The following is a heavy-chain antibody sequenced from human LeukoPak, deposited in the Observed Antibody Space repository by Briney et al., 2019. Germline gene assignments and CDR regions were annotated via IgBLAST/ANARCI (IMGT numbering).Heavy chain of an antibody. CDR2: ISYDGSNK. CDR3: AKGYEITMVRYSGNY. Sequence: PGRSLRLSCAASGFTFSSYGMHWVRQAPGKGLEWVAVISYDGSNKYYADSVKGRFTISRDNSKNTLYLQMNSLRAEDTAVYYCAKGYEITMVRYSGNYWGQGTLVTVSS. D-gene: IGHD3-10*01. CDR1: GFTFSSYG. V-gene: IGHV3-30*18. J-gene: IGHJ4*02.